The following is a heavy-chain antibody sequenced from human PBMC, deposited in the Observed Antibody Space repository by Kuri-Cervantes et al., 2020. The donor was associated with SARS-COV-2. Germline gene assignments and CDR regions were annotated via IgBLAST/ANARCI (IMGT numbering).Heavy chain of an antibody. CDR1: GYTLSELS. J-gene: IGHJ4*02. V-gene: IGHV1-18*01. CDR2: ISAYNGNT. CDR3: ARSTYYGSGSYPNRYYFDY. D-gene: IGHD3-10*01. Sequence: ASVKVSCKVSGYTLSELSIHWVRQPPGQGLEWMGWISAYNGNTNYAQKLQGRVTMTTDTSTSTAYMGLRSLRSDDTAVYYCARSTYYGSGSYPNRYYFDYWGQGTLVTVSS.